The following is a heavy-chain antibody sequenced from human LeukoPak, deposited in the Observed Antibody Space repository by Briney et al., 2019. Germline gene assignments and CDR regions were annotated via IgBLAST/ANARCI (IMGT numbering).Heavy chain of an antibody. CDR3: ARGSSSWFYVAY. CDR2: INPDSGGT. CDR1: GYTFTVYY. J-gene: IGHJ4*02. Sequence: ASVKVSCKASGYTFTVYYMHWVRQAPGQGLEWMGWINPDSGGTNYAQEFQDRVTMTRDTSISTAYMELSRLRSDDTAVYYCARGSSSWFYVAYWGQGTLVTVSS. D-gene: IGHD6-13*01. V-gene: IGHV1-2*02.